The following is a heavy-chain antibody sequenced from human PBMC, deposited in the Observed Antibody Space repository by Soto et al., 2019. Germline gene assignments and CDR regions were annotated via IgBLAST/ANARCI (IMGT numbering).Heavy chain of an antibody. Sequence: XGPTLVNPTQTLTLTCTFSGFSLSTSKLGVGWIRQPPGKALEWLALIYWDDDKRYSPFLKSRLTITKDTSKNQVVLRMTNMDPVDTATYYCARSEYPVFDIWGQGTLVTV. CDR3: ARSEYPVFDI. V-gene: IGHV2-5*02. CDR1: GFSLSTSKLG. J-gene: IGHJ4*01. CDR2: IYWDDDK.